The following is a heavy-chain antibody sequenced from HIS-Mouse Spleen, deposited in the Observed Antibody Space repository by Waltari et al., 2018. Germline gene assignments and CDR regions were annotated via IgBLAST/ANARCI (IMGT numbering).Heavy chain of an antibody. Sequence: QVQQVEAGGGVVQPGRAWSLTCAAAGFPFCSYGMHGVRQAPGKGLEWVAVISYDGSNKYYADSVKGRFTISRDNSKNTLYLQMNSLRAEDTAVYYCAKAKHHAFDYWGQGTLVTVSS. CDR2: ISYDGSNK. V-gene: IGHV3-30*18. CDR3: AKAKHHAFDY. J-gene: IGHJ4*02. CDR1: GFPFCSYG.